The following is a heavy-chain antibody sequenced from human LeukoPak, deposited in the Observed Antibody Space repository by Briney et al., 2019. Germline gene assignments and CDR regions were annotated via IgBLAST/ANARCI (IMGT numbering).Heavy chain of an antibody. D-gene: IGHD2-21*02. J-gene: IGHJ4*02. CDR2: IYYSGST. Sequence: SETLSLTCTVSGGSISSYYWSWIRQPPGKGLEWIGYIYYSGSTNYNPSLKSRVTISVDTSKNQFSLKLSSVTAADTAVYYCARRHCGGDCPYDYWGQGTLVTVSS. CDR3: ARRHCGGDCPYDY. V-gene: IGHV4-59*01. CDR1: GGSISSYY.